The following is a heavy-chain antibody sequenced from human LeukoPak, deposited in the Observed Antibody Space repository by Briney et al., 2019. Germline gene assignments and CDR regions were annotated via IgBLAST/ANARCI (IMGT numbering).Heavy chain of an antibody. CDR1: GYSISSGYY. Sequence: PSETLSLTCTVSGYSISSGYYWGWIRQPPGKGLEWIGSIYHSGSTYYNPSLKSRVTISVDTSKNKFSLKLSSVTAADTAVYYCAREDLDYSGSYSDAFDIWGQGTMVTVSS. V-gene: IGHV4-38-2*02. CDR3: AREDLDYSGSYSDAFDI. J-gene: IGHJ3*02. CDR2: IYHSGST. D-gene: IGHD1-26*01.